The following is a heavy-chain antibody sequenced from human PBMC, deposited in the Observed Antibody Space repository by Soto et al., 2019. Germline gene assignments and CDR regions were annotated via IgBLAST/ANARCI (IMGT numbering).Heavy chain of an antibody. CDR2: IYYSGST. V-gene: IGHV4-31*03. D-gene: IGHD2-15*01. CDR1: GGSISSGGYY. Sequence: QVQLQESGPGLVKPSQTLSLTCTVSGGSISSGGYYWSWIRQHPGKGLEWIGYIYYSGSTYYNPYLKSRVTISVDTSKNQFSLKLSSVTAADTAVYYCARDVVVAATPAMYYFDYWGQGTLVTVSS. CDR3: ARDVVVAATPAMYYFDY. J-gene: IGHJ4*02.